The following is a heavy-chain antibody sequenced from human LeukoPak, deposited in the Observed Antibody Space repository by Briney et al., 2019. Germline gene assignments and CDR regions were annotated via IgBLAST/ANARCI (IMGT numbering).Heavy chain of an antibody. CDR2: ISTTSSFT. CDR3: ARNTGTYDY. V-gene: IGHV3-11*06. CDR1: GFTFSDYS. Sequence: PGGSLRLSCAASGFTFSDYSMIWVRQAPGKGLEWVSYISTTSSFTKYADSVKGRFTISRDNAKNSLYLQMNSLRAEDTAVYYCARNTGTYDYWGQGTLVTVSS. D-gene: IGHD1-1*01. J-gene: IGHJ4*02.